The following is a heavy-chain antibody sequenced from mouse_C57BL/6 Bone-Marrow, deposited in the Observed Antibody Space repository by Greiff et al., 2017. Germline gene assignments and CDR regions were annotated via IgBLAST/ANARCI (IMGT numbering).Heavy chain of an antibody. CDR1: GYTFTSYW. J-gene: IGHJ1*03. D-gene: IGHD1-1*01. CDR3: ARKGYGSSFRWYFDV. V-gene: IGHV1-64*01. CDR2: IHPNSGST. Sequence: QVQLQQPGADLVKPGASVKLSCKASGYTFTSYWMHWVKQRPGQGLEWIGMIHPNSGSTNYNEKFKSKATLTVDKSSSTAYMQLSSLTSEDSAVYYCARKGYGSSFRWYFDVWGTGTTVTV.